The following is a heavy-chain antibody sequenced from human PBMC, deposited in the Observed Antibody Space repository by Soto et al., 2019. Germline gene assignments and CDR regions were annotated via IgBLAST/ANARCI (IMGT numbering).Heavy chain of an antibody. Sequence: SETLSLTCTGSGGSISSSSYYWGWIRQPPGKGLEWIGSIYYSGSTYYNPSLKSRVTISVDTSKNQFSLKLSSVTAADTAVYYCARLCQGAEDRGGLDYWGQGTLVTVSS. CDR3: ARLCQGAEDRGGLDY. J-gene: IGHJ4*02. D-gene: IGHD3-10*01. CDR2: IYYSGST. CDR1: GGSISSSSYY. V-gene: IGHV4-39*01.